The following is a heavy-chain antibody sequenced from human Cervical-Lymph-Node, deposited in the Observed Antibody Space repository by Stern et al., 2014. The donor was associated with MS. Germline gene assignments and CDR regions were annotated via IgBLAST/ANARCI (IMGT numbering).Heavy chain of an antibody. J-gene: IGHJ5*02. D-gene: IGHD3-10*01. Sequence: EVQLEESGGGLDQPGESLRLSCAVSGFTFSNYWMTWVRQAPGKGLEWVASIKTDGSGKYYADSVKGRLTISRDTAKKSVYLKLNRLRAEDTAFYYCARAFRDLGTWGQGTLVTVSS. CDR1: GFTFSNYW. CDR3: ARAFRDLGT. V-gene: IGHV3-7*01. CDR2: IKTDGSGK.